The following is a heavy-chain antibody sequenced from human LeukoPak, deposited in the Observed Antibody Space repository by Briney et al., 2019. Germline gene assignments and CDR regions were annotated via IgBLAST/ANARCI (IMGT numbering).Heavy chain of an antibody. V-gene: IGHV3-21*01. CDR3: ARAPGISGD. D-gene: IGHD1-20*01. Sequence: GGSLRLSCAASGFTFSSYSMNWVRQAPGKGLEWVSSISSSGSYIYYADSVKGRFTISRDNAKNSLYLQMNSLRAEDTAVYYCARAPGISGDWGQGTLVTVSS. CDR1: GFTFSSYS. J-gene: IGHJ4*02. CDR2: ISSSGSYI.